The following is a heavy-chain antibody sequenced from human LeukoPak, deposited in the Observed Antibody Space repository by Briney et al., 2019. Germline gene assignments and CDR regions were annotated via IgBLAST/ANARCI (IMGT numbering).Heavy chain of an antibody. J-gene: IGHJ4*02. CDR1: GFTFSNAW. Sequence: PGGSLRLSCAASGFTFSNAWTSWVRQAPGEGLEWVGRIKSKTDGGTTDYAAPVKGRFTISRDDSKNTLYLQMDSLKTEDTAVYYCTTSLVCYYDSSGYQCGYFDYWGQGTLVTVSS. V-gene: IGHV3-15*01. CDR3: TTSLVCYYDSSGYQCGYFDY. CDR2: IKSKTDGGTT. D-gene: IGHD3-22*01.